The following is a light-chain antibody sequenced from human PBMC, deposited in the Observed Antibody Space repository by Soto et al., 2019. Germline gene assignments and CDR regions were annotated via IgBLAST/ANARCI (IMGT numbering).Light chain of an antibody. CDR1: QTVSTN. CDR2: GAS. CDR3: QQYNNWPLWT. V-gene: IGKV3-15*01. Sequence: EIVMTQSPATLSVSPGERATLSCRASQTVSTNLAWYQQKPGQAPRLLIYGASTRATGIPARFSGSASGTEFTLTISSLQSEDFAVYYCQQYNNWPLWTCGQGTKVEIK. J-gene: IGKJ1*01.